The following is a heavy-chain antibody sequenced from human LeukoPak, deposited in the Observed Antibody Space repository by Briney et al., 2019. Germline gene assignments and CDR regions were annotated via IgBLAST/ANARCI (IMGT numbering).Heavy chain of an antibody. CDR1: GYTFTSYY. CDR2: INPSGGST. J-gene: IGHJ6*02. Sequence: ASVKVSCKASGYTFTSYYMHWVRQAPGQGLEWMGIINPSGGSTSYAQKFQGRVTMTRDTSTSTVYIELSSLRSEDTAVYYCARDLGGTGDYDAKCGMDVWGQGTTVTVSS. CDR3: ARDLGGTGDYDAKCGMDV. D-gene: IGHD4-17*01. V-gene: IGHV1-46*01.